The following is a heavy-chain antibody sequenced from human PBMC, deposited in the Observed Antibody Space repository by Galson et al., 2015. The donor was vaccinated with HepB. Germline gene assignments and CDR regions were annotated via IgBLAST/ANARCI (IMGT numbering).Heavy chain of an antibody. CDR2: ISSSGSTI. CDR1: GFTFSDYY. CDR3: VVVVAATPLY. J-gene: IGHJ4*02. Sequence: SLRLSCAASGFTFSDYYMSWIRQAPGKGLEWVSYISSSGSTIYYADSVKGRFTISRDNAKDSLYLQMNSLRAEDTAVYYCVVVVAATPLYWGQGTLVTVSS. D-gene: IGHD2-15*01. V-gene: IGHV3-11*01.